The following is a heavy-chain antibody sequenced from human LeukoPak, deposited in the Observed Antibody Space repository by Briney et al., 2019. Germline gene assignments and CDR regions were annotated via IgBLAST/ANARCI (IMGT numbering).Heavy chain of an antibody. CDR2: INSDGSST. Sequence: GGSLRLSCAASGFTFSSYWMHWVRQAPGKGLVWVPRINSDGSSTSYADSVKGRFTISRDNAKNTLYLQMNSLRAEDTAVYYCARRYSYGYTDYWGQGTLVTVSS. V-gene: IGHV3-74*01. CDR1: GFTFSSYW. D-gene: IGHD5-18*01. J-gene: IGHJ4*02. CDR3: ARRYSYGYTDY.